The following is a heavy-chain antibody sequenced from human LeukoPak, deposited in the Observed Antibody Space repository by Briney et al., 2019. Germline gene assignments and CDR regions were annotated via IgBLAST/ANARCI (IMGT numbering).Heavy chain of an antibody. D-gene: IGHD1-26*01. J-gene: IGHJ6*02. CDR3: TRDASGDTNSGPRMDV. Sequence: GGCLRLSCAASAFTFRTYWTSWVRQAPGKGLEWVAMIKPDGSEKYYVDSVKGLFTISRDNAKNSLYLQMSSLRAEDTAVYYCTRDASGDTNSGPRMDVWGQGTTVTVSS. CDR1: AFTFRTYW. V-gene: IGHV3-7*05. CDR2: IKPDGSEK.